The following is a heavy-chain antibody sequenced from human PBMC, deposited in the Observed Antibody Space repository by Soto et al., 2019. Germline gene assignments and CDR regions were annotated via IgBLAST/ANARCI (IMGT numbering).Heavy chain of an antibody. J-gene: IGHJ4*02. Sequence: QVQLVQSGAEVKKPGSSVKVSCTASGGTFNFYSISWVRQAPGQGLEWVGRVIPMVGMSEYAQKFQGRVTITADKSTSTAYMNPRSLRSEDTAVYYCATNYGSGSAHFDYWGQGTLVSVSS. CDR1: GGTFNFYS. CDR3: ATNYGSGSAHFDY. D-gene: IGHD3-10*01. V-gene: IGHV1-69*02. CDR2: VIPMVGMS.